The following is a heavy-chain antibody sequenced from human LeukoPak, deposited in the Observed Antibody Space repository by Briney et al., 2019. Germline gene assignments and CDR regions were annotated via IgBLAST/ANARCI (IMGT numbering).Heavy chain of an antibody. CDR3: ARAGVATTIYHYYYGMDV. CDR1: RGTFSRYA. CDR2: FIAIFVTG. V-gene: IGHV1-69*01. J-gene: IGHJ6*04. D-gene: IGHD5-12*01. Sequence: ASVKVSCKASRGTFSRYAISWVRQAPGQRLEWMGGFIAIFVTGNYAQKFQGRVTITADESTSTAYMELSSLRSEHTAVYYCARAGVATTIYHYYYGMDVWGKGTTVTVSS.